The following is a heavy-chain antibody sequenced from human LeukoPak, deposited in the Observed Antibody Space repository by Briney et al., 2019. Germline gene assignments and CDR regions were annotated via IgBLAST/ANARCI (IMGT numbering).Heavy chain of an antibody. D-gene: IGHD3-22*01. Sequence: GGSLRLSCAASGFTFSSYWMSWVRQAPGKGLEWVSYISSSSSTIYYADSVKGRFTISRDNAKNSLYLQMNSLRAEDTAVYYCARGFHRYSYDSGAYSVYWGQGTLVTVSS. CDR1: GFTFSSYW. V-gene: IGHV3-48*01. CDR3: ARGFHRYSYDSGAYSVY. J-gene: IGHJ4*02. CDR2: ISSSSSTI.